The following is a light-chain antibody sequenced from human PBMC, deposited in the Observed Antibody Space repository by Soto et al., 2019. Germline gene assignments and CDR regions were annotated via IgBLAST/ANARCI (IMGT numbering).Light chain of an antibody. CDR1: QSISSW. J-gene: IGKJ2*01. CDR3: QQYNSYPYT. V-gene: IGKV1-5*03. CDR2: KAS. Sequence: DLQMTQSPSTLSASVGDRVTITCRASQSISSWLAWYQQKPGKAPKLLIHKASSLESGVPSRFSGSGSGTEFTLTISSLQPDDFATYYCQQYNSYPYTFGQGTKLEIK.